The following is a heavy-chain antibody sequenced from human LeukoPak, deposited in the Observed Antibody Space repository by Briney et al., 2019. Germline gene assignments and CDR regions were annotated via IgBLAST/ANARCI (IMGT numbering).Heavy chain of an antibody. Sequence: SVKVSWKASGGTFSSYAISWVRQAPGQGLEWMGRIIPILGIANYAQKFQGRVTITADKSTSTAYMELSSLRSEDTAVYYCARDLAVAGTGYDYWGQGTLVTVSS. J-gene: IGHJ4*02. CDR2: IIPILGIA. CDR3: ARDLAVAGTGYDY. V-gene: IGHV1-69*04. D-gene: IGHD6-19*01. CDR1: GGTFSSYA.